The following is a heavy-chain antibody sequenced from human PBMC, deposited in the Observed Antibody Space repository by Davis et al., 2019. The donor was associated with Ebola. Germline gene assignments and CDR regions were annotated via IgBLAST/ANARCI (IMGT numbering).Heavy chain of an antibody. CDR1: GYRFTDYW. J-gene: IGHJ5*02. CDR2: IDPRDSHT. Sequence: GESLKISCEGSGYRFTDYWINWVRQMPGKGLEWMGYIDPRDSHTNYSPAFQGHVSFPVDKSIVTAYLHLSSLKASDTAMYYCARRYSLPEGWLDPWGQGTLVTVSS. CDR3: ARRYSLPEGWLDP. V-gene: IGHV5-10-1*01. D-gene: IGHD2-2*01.